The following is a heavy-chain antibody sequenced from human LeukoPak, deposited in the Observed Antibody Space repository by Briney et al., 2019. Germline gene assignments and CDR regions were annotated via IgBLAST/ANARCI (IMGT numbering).Heavy chain of an antibody. CDR3: AGAGRDGYNLRY. J-gene: IGHJ4*02. V-gene: IGHV1-69*01. CDR2: IIPIFGTA. Sequence: SVKVSCKASGGTFSSYAISWVRQAPGQGLEWMGGIIPIFGTANYAQKFQGRVTITADESTSTAYMELSSLRSEDTAVYYCAGAGRDGYNLRYWGQGTLVTVSS. CDR1: GGTFSSYA. D-gene: IGHD5-24*01.